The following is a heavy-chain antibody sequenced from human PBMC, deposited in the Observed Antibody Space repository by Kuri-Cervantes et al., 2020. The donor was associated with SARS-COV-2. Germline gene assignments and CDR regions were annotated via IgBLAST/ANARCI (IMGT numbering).Heavy chain of an antibody. CDR1: GYSISSGYY. CDR3: ARVPSWGYIDAFDI. D-gene: IGHD1-1*01. CDR2: IYHSGST. J-gene: IGHJ3*02. Sequence: SETLSLTCTVSGYSISSGYYWGWIRQPPGKGLEWIGSIYHSGSTYYNPSLKSRVTISVDTSKNQFSLKLSSVTAADTAVYYCARVPSWGYIDAFDIWGQGTMVTVSS. V-gene: IGHV4-38-2*02.